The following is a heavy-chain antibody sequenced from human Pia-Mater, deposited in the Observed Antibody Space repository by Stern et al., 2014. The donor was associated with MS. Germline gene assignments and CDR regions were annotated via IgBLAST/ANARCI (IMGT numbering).Heavy chain of an antibody. V-gene: IGHV4-59*01. CDR2: IYYSGST. J-gene: IGHJ4*02. CDR3: ARVDWLQYFFDY. D-gene: IGHD5-24*01. CDR1: GGSITGYY. Sequence: QLQLQASGPGLVKPSETLSLTCTVSGGSITGYYWSWIRQPPGKGLEWIGYIYYSGSTNYNPSLKSRVTISVDTSKSQFSLKLSSVTAADTAVYYCARVDWLQYFFDYWGQGTLVTVSS.